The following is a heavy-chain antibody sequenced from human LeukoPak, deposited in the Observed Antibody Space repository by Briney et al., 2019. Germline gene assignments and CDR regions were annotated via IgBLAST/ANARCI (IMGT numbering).Heavy chain of an antibody. CDR1: GGSISSGVYY. CDR3: ARGYCSGGNCYRYGMDV. J-gene: IGHJ6*02. V-gene: IGHV4-30-4*01. Sequence: SQTLSLTCTVSGGSISSGVYYWRWIRQPPGKALEWIGYIYYSGSTYYNPSLKSRVTISEDTSKNQFSLKLSSVTAADTAVYYCARGYCSGGNCYRYGMDVWGQGTTVTVSS. CDR2: IYYSGST. D-gene: IGHD2-15*01.